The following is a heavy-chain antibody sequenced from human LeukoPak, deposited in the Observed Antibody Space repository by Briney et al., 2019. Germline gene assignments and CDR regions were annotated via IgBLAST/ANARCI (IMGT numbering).Heavy chain of an antibody. CDR3: ARAASTGTFDYYYYMDV. CDR2: IIPIFGTA. Sequence: ASVKVSCKASGGTFSSYAISWVRRAPGQGLEWMGGIIPIFGTANYAQKFQGRVTITTDESTSTAYMELSSLRSEDTAVYYCARAASTGTFDYYYYMDVWGKGTTVTVSS. J-gene: IGHJ6*03. D-gene: IGHD1-1*01. V-gene: IGHV1-69*05. CDR1: GGTFSSYA.